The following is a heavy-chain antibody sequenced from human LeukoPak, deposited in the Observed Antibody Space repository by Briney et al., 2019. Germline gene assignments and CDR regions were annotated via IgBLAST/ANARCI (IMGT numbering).Heavy chain of an antibody. CDR3: ARGPRDILTNPWFGP. D-gene: IGHD3-9*01. Sequence: GGSLRLSCAASGFTFSSYDMHWVRQATGKGLEWVSAIGTAGDTYYPGSVKGRFTISRENAKNSLYLQMNSLRAGDTAVYYCARGPRDILTNPWFGPWGQGTLVTVSS. V-gene: IGHV3-13*01. J-gene: IGHJ5*02. CDR2: IGTAGDT. CDR1: GFTFSSYD.